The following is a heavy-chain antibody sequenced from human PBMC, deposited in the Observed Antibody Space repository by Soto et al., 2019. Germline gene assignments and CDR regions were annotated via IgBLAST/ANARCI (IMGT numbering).Heavy chain of an antibody. J-gene: IGHJ4*02. CDR1: GYSFTSYW. V-gene: IGHV5-51*01. CDR3: ERPHDPYSGSYQGPFDY. Sequence: GESLKISFKGSGYSFTSYWIGWVRQMPGKGLEWMGIIYPGDSDTRYSPSFQGQVTISADKSISTAYLQWSSLKASDTAMYYCERPHDPYSGSYQGPFDYWGQGILVTVSS. D-gene: IGHD1-26*01. CDR2: IYPGDSDT.